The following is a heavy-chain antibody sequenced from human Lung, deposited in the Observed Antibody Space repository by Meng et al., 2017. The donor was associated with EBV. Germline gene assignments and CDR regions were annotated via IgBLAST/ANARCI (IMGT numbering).Heavy chain of an antibody. Sequence: VDLQEGGGRLMPPSALLSPSSTVGGHSCSGCYWWSWVRQPPEKGLEWIGEINQSGTTYYNPSLKSRVTISVDTSKNQFSLKLISVTAADAAVYYCAVTGYCCGASCFDYWGQGTLVTVSS. CDR1: GHSCSGCY. J-gene: IGHJ4*02. CDR3: AVTGYCCGASCFDY. V-gene: IGHV4-4*02. D-gene: IGHD2-15*01. CDR2: INQSGTT.